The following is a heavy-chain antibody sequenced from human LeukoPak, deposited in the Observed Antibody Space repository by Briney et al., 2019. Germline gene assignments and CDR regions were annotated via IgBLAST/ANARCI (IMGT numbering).Heavy chain of an antibody. V-gene: IGHV4-39*06. CDR1: GGSISSSSYY. J-gene: IGHJ4*02. D-gene: IGHD2-15*01. Sequence: PSETLSLTCTVSGGSISSSSYYWAWLRQPPGQGLEWIGSIYYSGSTNYNSSLKSRVTMSVDTSKNQFAVKLSAVTGANAAVCDCARRGSGKAFDYWGQGTLVTVSS. CDR2: IYYSGST. CDR3: ARRGSGKAFDY.